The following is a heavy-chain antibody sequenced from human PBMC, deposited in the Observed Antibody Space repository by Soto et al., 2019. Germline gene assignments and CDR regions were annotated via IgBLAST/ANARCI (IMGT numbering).Heavy chain of an antibody. J-gene: IGHJ6*03. CDR2: ISSSGSTI. Sequence: QVQLVESGGGLVQPGGSLRLSCAASGFTFSDYYMSWIRQAPGKGLEWVSYISSSGSTIYYADSVKGRFTIARDNAKNSLYLQMNSLRAEDTAVYYCARAVKATIPQGYYYYYYMDVWGKGTTVTVSS. V-gene: IGHV3-11*01. D-gene: IGHD5-12*01. CDR3: ARAVKATIPQGYYYYYYMDV. CDR1: GFTFSDYY.